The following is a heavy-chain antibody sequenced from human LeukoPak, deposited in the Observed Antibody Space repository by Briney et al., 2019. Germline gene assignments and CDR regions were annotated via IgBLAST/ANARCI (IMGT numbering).Heavy chain of an antibody. CDR2: ILASGDTT. Sequence: AGGSLRLSCAASGFSFNNYAMSWVRQAPGKGLEWVAAILASGDTTYYADSVKGRFIISRDNSKDTLYLRVNSLRAEDTAIYFCAKDEAWRPAADWGQGALVTVSS. D-gene: IGHD2-2*01. V-gene: IGHV3-23*01. J-gene: IGHJ4*02. CDR1: GFSFNNYA. CDR3: AKDEAWRPAAD.